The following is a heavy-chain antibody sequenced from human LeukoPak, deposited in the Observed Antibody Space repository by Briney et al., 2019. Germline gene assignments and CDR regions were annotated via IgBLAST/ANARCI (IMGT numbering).Heavy chain of an antibody. CDR3: ASTPYYDFWSGDPLYYYYGMDV. D-gene: IGHD3-3*01. V-gene: IGHV4-39*01. CDR1: GGSIRSSNY. J-gene: IGHJ6*02. Sequence: SETLSLTCTVSGGSIRSSNYWGWIRQPPGKGLEWIGSIYYSGSTYYNPSLKSRVTISVDTSKNQFSLKLSSVTAADTAVYYCASTPYYDFWSGDPLYYYYGMDVWGQGTTVTVSS. CDR2: IYYSGST.